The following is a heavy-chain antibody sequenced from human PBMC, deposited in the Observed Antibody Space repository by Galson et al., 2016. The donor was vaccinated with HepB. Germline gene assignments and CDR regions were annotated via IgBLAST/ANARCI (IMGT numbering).Heavy chain of an antibody. CDR3: AREGCAGDCPKWFDP. V-gene: IGHV1-69*13. J-gene: IGHJ5*01. D-gene: IGHD2-21*02. CDR2: IVPMFGAT. CDR1: GGTFSTDG. Sequence: SVTVSCKASGGTFSTDGLSWVRQAPGQGLEWMGGIVPMFGATNYAQKFQDRVTITADESTNTAYMELSSLRSEDTAIYYCAREGCAGDCPKWFDPWGQGTLVTVSS.